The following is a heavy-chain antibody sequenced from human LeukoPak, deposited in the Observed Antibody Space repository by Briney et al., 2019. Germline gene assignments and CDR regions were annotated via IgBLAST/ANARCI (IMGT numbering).Heavy chain of an antibody. CDR3: AKTDYGDYFFDY. V-gene: IGHV4-59*01. CDR2: IYYSGST. CDR1: GGSISSYY. Sequence: SETLSLTCTVSGGSISSYYWSWIRQPPGKGLEWIGYIYYSGSTNYNPSLKSRVTISVNTSKNQFSLKLSSVTAADTAVYYCAKTDYGDYFFDYWGQGTLVTVSS. J-gene: IGHJ4*02. D-gene: IGHD4-17*01.